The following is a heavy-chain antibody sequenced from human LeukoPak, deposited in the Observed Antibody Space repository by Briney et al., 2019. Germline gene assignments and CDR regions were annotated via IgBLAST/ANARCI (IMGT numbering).Heavy chain of an antibody. V-gene: IGHV3-66*02. J-gene: IGHJ4*02. D-gene: IGHD1-26*01. CDR1: GFTFSHHG. CDR2: IYSGGST. Sequence: GGSLRLSCAATGFTFSHHGMHWVRQAPGKGLEWVSVIYSGGSTYYADSVKGRFTISRDNSKNTLYLQMNSLRAEDTAVYYCARDNKGSYSSDYWGQGTLVTVSS. CDR3: ARDNKGSYSSDY.